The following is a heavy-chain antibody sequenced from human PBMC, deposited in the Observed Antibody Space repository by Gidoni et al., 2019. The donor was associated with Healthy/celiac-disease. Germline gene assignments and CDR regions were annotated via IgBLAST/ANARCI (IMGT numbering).Heavy chain of an antibody. D-gene: IGHD1-26*01. Sequence: EVQLLESGGGLVQPGGSLRLSCAASVFPLRSYAMSLVRRAPGKGLVWCSASSGSGGSTYYADSVKGRFTISRDNSKNTLYLQMNSLRAEDTAVYYCAKSEVANAGSYGVDWGQGTLVTVSS. CDR1: VFPLRSYA. CDR2: SSGSGGST. V-gene: IGHV3-23*01. J-gene: IGHJ4*02. CDR3: AKSEVANAGSYGVD.